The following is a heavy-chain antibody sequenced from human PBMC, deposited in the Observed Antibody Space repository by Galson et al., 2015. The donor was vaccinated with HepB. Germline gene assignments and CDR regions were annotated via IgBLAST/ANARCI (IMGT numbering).Heavy chain of an antibody. Sequence: SLRLSCAASGFTFSSYGMHWVRQAPGKGLEWVAVISHDGSKRYYADSVKGRLTISRDDSKNTLYLEMNSLRTEDTAVYYCAKESPPAKLYSSSSYYFDCWGQGTLVTVSS. J-gene: IGHJ4*02. CDR2: ISHDGSKR. CDR3: AKESPPAKLYSSSSYYFDC. D-gene: IGHD6-13*01. V-gene: IGHV3-30*18. CDR1: GFTFSSYG.